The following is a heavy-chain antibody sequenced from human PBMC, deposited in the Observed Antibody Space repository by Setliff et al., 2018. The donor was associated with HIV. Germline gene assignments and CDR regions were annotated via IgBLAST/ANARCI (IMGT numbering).Heavy chain of an antibody. CDR1: GYTVTSNH. CDR3: IVNIGGPVTGLDR. J-gene: IGHJ5*02. D-gene: IGHD2-15*01. CDR2: INPSGGDT. Sequence: ASVKVSCKASGYTVTSNHMHWGRQAPGQGLEWMGTINPSGGDTIYAPEFQGRVTITTDTSTRTAYMELSGPTSEDTAVYFCIVNIGGPVTGLDRWGRGTRVTSPQ. V-gene: IGHV1-46*01.